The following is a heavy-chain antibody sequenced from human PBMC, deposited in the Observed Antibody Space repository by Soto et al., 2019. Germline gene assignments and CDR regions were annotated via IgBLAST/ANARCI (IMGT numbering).Heavy chain of an antibody. D-gene: IGHD3-3*01. V-gene: IGHV3-15*01. CDR1: GFTFSNAW. Sequence: GGSLRLSCAASGFTFSNAWMSWVRQAPGKGLEWVGRIKSKTDGGTTDYAAPVKGRFTISRDDSKNTLYLQMNSLKTEDTAVYYCTTDDYDFWSLLYYGMDVWGQGTTVTVSS. J-gene: IGHJ6*02. CDR3: TTDDYDFWSLLYYGMDV. CDR2: IKSKTDGGTT.